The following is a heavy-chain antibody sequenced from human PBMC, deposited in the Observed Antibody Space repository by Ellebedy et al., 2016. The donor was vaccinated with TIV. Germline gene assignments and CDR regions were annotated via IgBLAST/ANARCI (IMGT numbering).Heavy chain of an antibody. CDR2: INPSGGST. CDR1: GYTFTSYY. D-gene: IGHD2-15*01. V-gene: IGHV1-46*01. J-gene: IGHJ2*01. Sequence: ASVKVSCKASGYTFTSYYMHWVRQAPGQGLEWMGIINPSGGSTSYAQKFQGRVTMTRDTSTSTVYMELSSLRSEDTAVYYCATSVVTRGYFDLWGRGTLVTVSS. CDR3: ATSVVTRGYFDL.